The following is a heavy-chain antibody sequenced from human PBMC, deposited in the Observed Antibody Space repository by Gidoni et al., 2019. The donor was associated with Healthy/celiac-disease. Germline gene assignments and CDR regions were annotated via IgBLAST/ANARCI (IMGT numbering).Heavy chain of an antibody. D-gene: IGHD2-15*01. V-gene: IGHV3-23*01. CDR1: GFTFSSYA. CDR3: AKDSGKVWGDGYCSGGSCYSGIDY. Sequence: EVQLLESGGGLVQPGGSLRLSCAASGFTFSSYAMSWVRQAPGKGLEWVSAISGSGGSTYYADSVKGRFTISRDNSKNTLYLQMNSLRAEDTAVYYCAKDSGKVWGDGYCSGGSCYSGIDYWGQGTLVTVSS. CDR2: ISGSGGST. J-gene: IGHJ4*02.